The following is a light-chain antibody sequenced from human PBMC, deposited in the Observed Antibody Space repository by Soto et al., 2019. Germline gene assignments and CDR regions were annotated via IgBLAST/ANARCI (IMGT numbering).Light chain of an antibody. Sequence: EIVLTQSPDTLSLSPGERATLSCRASQSVSSSYLAWYQQKPGQAPRLLIFGASSRANGIPDRFSGSGSGTDFTLTISRLEPEDFEVYYCQKYGSSPPITFEQGTRLEIK. J-gene: IGKJ5*01. CDR2: GAS. CDR3: QKYGSSPPIT. V-gene: IGKV3-20*01. CDR1: QSVSSSY.